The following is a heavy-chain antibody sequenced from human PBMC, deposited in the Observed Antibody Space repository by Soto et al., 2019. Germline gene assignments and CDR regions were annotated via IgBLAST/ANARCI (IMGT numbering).Heavy chain of an antibody. CDR1: GFTFSSYG. J-gene: IGHJ4*02. V-gene: IGHV3-30*18. D-gene: IGHD1-26*01. Sequence: QVQLVESGGGVVQPGRSLRLSCAASGFTFSSYGMHWVRQAPGKGLEWVAVISYDGSNKYYADSVKGRFTISRDNSKNTLFLQMNSLRAEDTAVYYCAKGGNSGIGGAIFDYWGQGTLVTVSS. CDR2: ISYDGSNK. CDR3: AKGGNSGIGGAIFDY.